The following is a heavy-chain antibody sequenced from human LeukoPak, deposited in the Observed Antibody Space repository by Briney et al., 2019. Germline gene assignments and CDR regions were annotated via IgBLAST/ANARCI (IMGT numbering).Heavy chain of an antibody. J-gene: IGHJ4*02. Sequence: SETLPLTCTVSGGSISSSSYYWGWIRQPPGKGLEWIGSIYYSGSTYYNPSLKSRVTISVDTSKNQFSLKLSSVTAADTAVYYCARRGTSVRYWGQGTLVTVSS. V-gene: IGHV4-39*01. CDR3: ARRGTSVRY. CDR2: IYYSGST. D-gene: IGHD2-15*01. CDR1: GGSISSSSYY.